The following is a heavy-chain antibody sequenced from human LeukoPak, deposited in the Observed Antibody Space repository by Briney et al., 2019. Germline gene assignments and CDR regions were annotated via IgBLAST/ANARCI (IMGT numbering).Heavy chain of an antibody. J-gene: IGHJ4*02. CDR2: ISSSGSTT. Sequence: GGSLRLSCAASGFTFSSFEMIRVRQAPGKGLEWVSYISSSGSTTKHADSVKGRFTISRDNAKNSLYLQMNSLRAEDTAVYYCVRDPCGGGSCVDYWGQGALVTVSS. D-gene: IGHD2-15*01. V-gene: IGHV3-48*03. CDR1: GFTFSSFE. CDR3: VRDPCGGGSCVDY.